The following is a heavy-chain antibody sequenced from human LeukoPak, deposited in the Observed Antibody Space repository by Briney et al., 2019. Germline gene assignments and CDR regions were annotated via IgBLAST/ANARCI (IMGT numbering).Heavy chain of an antibody. CDR3: ATSRGVYSYGPLDY. CDR1: GFTFSSYA. Sequence: GGSLRLSCAASGFTFSSYAMSWVRQAPGKGLEWVSTITVSGGSTYYADSVKGRFTISRDNSKNTLYLQMNSLRAEDTAVYYCATSRGVYSYGPLDYWGQGTLVTVSS. J-gene: IGHJ4*02. CDR2: ITVSGGST. D-gene: IGHD5-18*01. V-gene: IGHV3-23*01.